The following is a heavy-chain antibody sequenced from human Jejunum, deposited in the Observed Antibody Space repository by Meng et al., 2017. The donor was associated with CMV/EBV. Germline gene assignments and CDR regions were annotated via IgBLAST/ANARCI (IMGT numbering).Heavy chain of an antibody. CDR1: GGAIISGDFC. CDR3: ARGYSSGWYYFHY. J-gene: IGHJ4*02. V-gene: IGHV4-30-4*01. D-gene: IGHD6-19*01. CDR2: IDNRRST. Sequence: GTGRVRASQTLCLTCTGYGGAIISGDFCWSWVRQHAGKGLEWIGYIDNRRSTYYNPSLTSRVTVSMDTSKNQFSLKLTSVTAADTAVYYCARGYSSGWYYFHYWGQGTLVTVSS.